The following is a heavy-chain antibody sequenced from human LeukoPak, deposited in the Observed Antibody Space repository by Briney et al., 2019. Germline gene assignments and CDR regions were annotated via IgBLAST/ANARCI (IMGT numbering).Heavy chain of an antibody. J-gene: IGHJ4*02. CDR3: ARDSYGWHDRWDY. Sequence: GGSLRLSCAASGFTFSSYGINWVRQAPGKGLEWVSFIGTTSSYIYYVDSVKGRFTISRDNAKNSVYLQMNSLRAEDTAVYYCARDSYGWHDRWDYWGQGTLVTVSS. CDR2: IGTTSSYI. CDR1: GFTFSSYG. V-gene: IGHV3-21*01. D-gene: IGHD1-1*01.